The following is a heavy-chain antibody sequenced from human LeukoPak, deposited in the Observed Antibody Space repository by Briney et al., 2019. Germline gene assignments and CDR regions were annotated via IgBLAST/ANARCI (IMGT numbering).Heavy chain of an antibody. J-gene: IGHJ4*02. CDR2: ISYDGSNK. D-gene: IGHD6-19*01. CDR1: GFTFSSYA. CDR3: ARGGAVAVLYYFDY. Sequence: GGSLRLSCAASGFTFSSYAMHWVRQAPGKGLEWVAVISYDGSNKYYADSVKVRFTISRDNSKNTLYLQMNSLRAEDTAVYYCARGGAVAVLYYFDYWGQGTLVTVSS. V-gene: IGHV3-30-3*01.